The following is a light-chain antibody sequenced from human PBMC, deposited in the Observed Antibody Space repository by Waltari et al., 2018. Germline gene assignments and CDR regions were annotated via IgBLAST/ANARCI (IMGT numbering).Light chain of an antibody. CDR2: GGS. V-gene: IGKV1-5*01. Sequence: DIQMTQSPSTLSASVGDRVTITCRASQNINTYLAWYQHKPGKAPKLLIYGGSTLESGVPLRFSGSGSGTEFTLTISSLQPDDFATYYCQQLYTYPYTFGQGTKLEIK. J-gene: IGKJ2*01. CDR3: QQLYTYPYT. CDR1: QNINTY.